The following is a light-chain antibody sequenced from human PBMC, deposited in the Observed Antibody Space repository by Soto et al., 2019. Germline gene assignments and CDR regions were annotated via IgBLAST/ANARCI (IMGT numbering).Light chain of an antibody. V-gene: IGKV3-20*01. CDR1: QSFSSAY. Sequence: EIVLTQSPGTLSLSPGESATLSCRASQSFSSAYLAWYQQRPGRAPRLLIYGASSRATGIPDRFSGSGSGTDFSLTISRLEPEDFAVYYCQQYGSSPLTFGGGTKVEIK. CDR2: GAS. CDR3: QQYGSSPLT. J-gene: IGKJ4*01.